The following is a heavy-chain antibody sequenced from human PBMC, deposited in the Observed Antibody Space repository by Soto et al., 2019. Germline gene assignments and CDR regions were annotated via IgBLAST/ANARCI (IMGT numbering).Heavy chain of an antibody. Sequence: QVQLVESGGGVVQPGRSLRLSCAASGFTFSSYGMHWVRQATGKGLEWVAVIWYDGSNKYYADSVKGRFTISRDNSKNTLYLQMNSLRAEDTAVYYCARDQIITLVRGAKYYFDFWGQGTLVTVSS. D-gene: IGHD3-10*01. CDR3: ARDQIITLVRGAKYYFDF. J-gene: IGHJ4*02. V-gene: IGHV3-33*01. CDR1: GFTFSSYG. CDR2: IWYDGSNK.